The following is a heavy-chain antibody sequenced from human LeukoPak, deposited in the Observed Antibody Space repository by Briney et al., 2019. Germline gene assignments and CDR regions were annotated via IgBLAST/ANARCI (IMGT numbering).Heavy chain of an antibody. J-gene: IGHJ4*02. CDR2: INSDGSST. Sequence: GGSLRLSCAASGSTFSSYWMHWVRQAPGKGLVWVSRINSDGSSTSYADSVKGRFTISRDSAKNTLYLQMNSLRAEDTAVYYCAGGSAMVRGDSWGQGTLVTVSS. D-gene: IGHD3-10*01. CDR1: GSTFSSYW. CDR3: AGGSAMVRGDS. V-gene: IGHV3-74*01.